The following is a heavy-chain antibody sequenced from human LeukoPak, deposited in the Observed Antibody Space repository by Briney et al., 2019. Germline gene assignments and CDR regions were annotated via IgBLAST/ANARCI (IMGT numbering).Heavy chain of an antibody. V-gene: IGHV5-51*01. D-gene: IGHD3-10*01. CDR3: ARLGGSGRLPYNWFDP. Sequence: GESLKISCKGSGYSFTSYWIGWVRQMPGKGLEWMGIIYPGDSDTRYSPSFQGQVTISADKSISTAYLQWSSLKASDTAMYYCARLGGSGRLPYNWFDPWGQGTLVTVSS. J-gene: IGHJ5*02. CDR1: GYSFTSYW. CDR2: IYPGDSDT.